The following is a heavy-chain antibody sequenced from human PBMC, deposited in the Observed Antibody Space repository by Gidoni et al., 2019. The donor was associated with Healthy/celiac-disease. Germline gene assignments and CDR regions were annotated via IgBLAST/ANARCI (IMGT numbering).Heavy chain of an antibody. CDR2: IYYSGST. J-gene: IGHJ4*02. V-gene: IGHV4-39*01. Sequence: QLQLQESGPGLVKPSETLSLTCTVSGGSISSSSYYWGWIRQPPGKGLEWLGSIYYSGSTYYNPSLKSRVTISVDTSKNQFSLKLSSVTAADTAVYYCARPTGYSYGYFDYWGQGTLVTVSS. CDR3: ARPTGYSYGYFDY. CDR1: GGSISSSSYY. D-gene: IGHD5-18*01.